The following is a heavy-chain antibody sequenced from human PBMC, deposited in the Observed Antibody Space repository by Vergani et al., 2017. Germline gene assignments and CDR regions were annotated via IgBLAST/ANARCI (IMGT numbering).Heavy chain of an antibody. CDR2: ISSSSSYI. V-gene: IGHV3-21*04. Sequence: EVQLVESGGGLVKPGGSLRLSCAASGFTFSSYSMNWVRQAPGKGLEWVSSISSSSSYIYYADSVKGRFTISRDNAKNSLYLQMNSLRAEDTALYYCARDPVTTLPLVYWGQGTLVTVSS. J-gene: IGHJ4*02. CDR1: GFTFSSYS. CDR3: ARDPVTTLPLVY. D-gene: IGHD4-17*01.